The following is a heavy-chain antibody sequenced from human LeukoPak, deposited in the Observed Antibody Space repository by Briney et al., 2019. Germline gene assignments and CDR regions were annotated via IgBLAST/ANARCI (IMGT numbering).Heavy chain of an antibody. CDR2: MSPNSGNT. CDR1: GYTFTSYD. J-gene: IGHJ4*02. V-gene: IGHV1-8*01. D-gene: IGHD6-6*01. Sequence: ASVKVSCKASGYTFTSYDINWVRQATGQGLGWMGWMSPNSGNTGYAQKFQGRVTMTRNTSISTAYMELSSLRSEDTAVYYCARDSYYSSSSLGFDYWGQGTLVTVSS. CDR3: ARDSYYSSSSLGFDY.